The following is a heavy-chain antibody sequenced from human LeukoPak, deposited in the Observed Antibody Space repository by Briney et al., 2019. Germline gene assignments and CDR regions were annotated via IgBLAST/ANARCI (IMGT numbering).Heavy chain of an antibody. J-gene: IGHJ3*02. CDR1: GGSISSYY. CDR3: ARGRPEPLDAFDI. D-gene: IGHD1-14*01. CDR2: IYYSGST. V-gene: IGHV4-59*01. Sequence: SETLSLTCTVSGGSISSYYWSWIRQPPGKGLEWIGYIYYSGSTNYNPSLKSRVTISVDTSKNQFSLKLSSVTAADTAVYYCARGRPEPLDAFDIWGQGTMVTVPS.